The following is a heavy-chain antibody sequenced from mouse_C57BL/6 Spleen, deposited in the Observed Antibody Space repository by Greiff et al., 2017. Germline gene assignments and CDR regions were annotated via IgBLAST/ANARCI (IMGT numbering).Heavy chain of an antibody. CDR3: ARSWWLRREGAMDY. Sequence: QVQLQQSGAELVKPGASVKISCKASGYAFSSYWMNWVKQRPGKGLEWIGQIYPGDGDTNYNGKFKGKATLTADKSSSTAYMQLSSLTSEDSAVYFCARSWWLRREGAMDYWGQGTSVTVSS. J-gene: IGHJ4*01. D-gene: IGHD2-2*01. V-gene: IGHV1-80*01. CDR1: GYAFSSYW. CDR2: IYPGDGDT.